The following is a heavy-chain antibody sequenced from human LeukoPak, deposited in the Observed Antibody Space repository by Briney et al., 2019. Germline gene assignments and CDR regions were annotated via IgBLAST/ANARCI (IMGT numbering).Heavy chain of an antibody. D-gene: IGHD3-9*01. CDR1: GGSFNGYY. CDR3: ARMYYDILTGYYRGALYYFDY. CDR2: INHSGST. V-gene: IGHV4-34*01. Sequence: SETLSLTCAVYGGSFNGYYWSWIRQPPGKGLEWIGEINHSGSTNYNPSLKSRVTISVDTSKNQFSLKLSSVTAADTAVYYCARMYYDILTGYYRGALYYFDYWGQGTLVTVSS. J-gene: IGHJ4*02.